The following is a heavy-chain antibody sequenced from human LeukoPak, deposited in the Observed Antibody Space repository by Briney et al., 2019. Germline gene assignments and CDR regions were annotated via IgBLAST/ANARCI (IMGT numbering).Heavy chain of an antibody. CDR2: ISGNGYNT. V-gene: IGHV3-23*01. CDR3: AKEGSGDTIFGVVH. CDR1: GFTFNNYA. D-gene: IGHD3-3*01. J-gene: IGHJ4*02. Sequence: GGSLRLSCAASGFTFNNYAMSWVRQAPGKGLEWVSSISGNGYNTYYADSVKGRFTISRDNSKNTLYLQMNSLRADDTAIYYCAKEGSGDTIFGVVHWGQGTLVTVSS.